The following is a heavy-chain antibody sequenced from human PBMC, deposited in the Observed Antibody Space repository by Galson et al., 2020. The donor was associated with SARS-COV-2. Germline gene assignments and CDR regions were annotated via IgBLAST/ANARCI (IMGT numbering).Heavy chain of an antibody. Sequence: SETLSLTCAVSGTSISSGSYSWNWIRQPPGKGLEWIGYISHSGGTYYNPSLKSRVTISGDRSKNQFSLRLSSVTAADTAVYYCARRQYGEYAPEAFDIWGPGTRVTVAS. CDR1: GTSISSGSYS. J-gene: IGHJ3*02. CDR2: ISHSGGT. V-gene: IGHV4-30-2*01. D-gene: IGHD4-17*01. CDR3: ARRQYGEYAPEAFDI.